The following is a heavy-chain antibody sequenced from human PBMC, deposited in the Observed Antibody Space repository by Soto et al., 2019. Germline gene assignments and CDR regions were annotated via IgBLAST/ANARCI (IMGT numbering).Heavy chain of an antibody. D-gene: IGHD3-16*02. CDR1: GFTFSSYS. CDR3: ARASKRATPSSIDY. Sequence: VQLVESGGGLVQPGGSLRLSCAASGFTFSSYSMNWVRQAPGKGLEWVSYVSSSSSTMYYADSVKGRLTISRDNAKNSLHLQMNSLRAEDTAVYYCARASKRATPSSIDYWGQGTLVTVSS. J-gene: IGHJ4*02. V-gene: IGHV3-48*01. CDR2: VSSSSSTM.